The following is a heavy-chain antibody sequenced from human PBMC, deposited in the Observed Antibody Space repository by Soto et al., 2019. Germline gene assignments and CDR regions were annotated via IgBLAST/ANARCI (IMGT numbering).Heavy chain of an antibody. CDR1: GGSISSSNW. V-gene: IGHV4-4*02. CDR3: ARLGEMATPYYYYYGMDV. J-gene: IGHJ6*02. Sequence: SETLSLTCAVSGGSISSSNWWSWVRQPPGKGLDWIGEIHHSGSTNYNPSLKSRVTISVDKSKNQFSLKLSSVTAADTAVYYCARLGEMATPYYYYYGMDVWGQGTTVTVSS. D-gene: IGHD5-12*01. CDR2: IHHSGST.